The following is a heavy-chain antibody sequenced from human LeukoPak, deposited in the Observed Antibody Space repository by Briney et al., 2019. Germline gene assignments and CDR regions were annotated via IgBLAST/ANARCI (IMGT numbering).Heavy chain of an antibody. CDR2: IYYSGST. Sequence: SSETLSLTCTVSGGSISSYYWSWIRQPPGKGLEWIGYIYYSGSTNYNPSLKSRVTISVDTSKNQFSLKLSSVTAADTAVYYCARRTLRSPFDDWGQGTLVTVSS. CDR1: GGSISSYY. J-gene: IGHJ4*02. D-gene: IGHD4-17*01. V-gene: IGHV4-59*01. CDR3: ARRTLRSPFDD.